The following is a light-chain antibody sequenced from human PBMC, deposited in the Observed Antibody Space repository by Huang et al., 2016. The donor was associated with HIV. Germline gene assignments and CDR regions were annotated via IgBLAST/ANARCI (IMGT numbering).Light chain of an antibody. Sequence: EIVMTQSPGTLSVSPGEGATLSCRASQSINGNLAWYQQKPGQAPSLLIYGASTRATGGPASFSGSGSGAVFTLTISSLQSEDFAFYYCQQYNYWPRTFGQGTRLEIK. V-gene: IGKV3-15*01. J-gene: IGKJ2*01. CDR1: QSINGN. CDR3: QQYNYWPRT. CDR2: GAS.